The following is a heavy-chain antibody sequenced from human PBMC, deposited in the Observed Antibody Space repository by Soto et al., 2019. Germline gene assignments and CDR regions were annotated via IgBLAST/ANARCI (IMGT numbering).Heavy chain of an antibody. Sequence: QLQLQESGSGLVKPSQTLSLTYTVSGGSINSGRYSWTWIRQPPGAGLEWIGHMYHTGTTYYNPSLKSRVTMSVDTSKNQFSLKLTSVTAADTAMYYCARGINYYDSSGDSWFDPWGQGTLVTVSS. V-gene: IGHV4-30-2*01. D-gene: IGHD3-22*01. CDR3: ARGINYYDSSGDSWFDP. J-gene: IGHJ5*02. CDR2: MYHTGTT. CDR1: GGSINSGRYS.